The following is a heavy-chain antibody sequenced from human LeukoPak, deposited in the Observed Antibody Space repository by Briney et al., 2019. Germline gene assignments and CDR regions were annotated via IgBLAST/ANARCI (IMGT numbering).Heavy chain of an antibody. Sequence: PGGSLRLSCAASGFTFSSYGIHWVRQAPGKGLEWVAFIRYDEGNKYYADSVKGRFTISRDNSKNTPYLQMKSLRAEDTAVYYCAKTPTSYYYGSGTYYKTNYYYYMDVWGKGTTVTISS. V-gene: IGHV3-30*02. CDR2: IRYDEGNK. CDR1: GFTFSSYG. D-gene: IGHD3-10*01. J-gene: IGHJ6*03. CDR3: AKTPTSYYYGSGTYYKTNYYYYMDV.